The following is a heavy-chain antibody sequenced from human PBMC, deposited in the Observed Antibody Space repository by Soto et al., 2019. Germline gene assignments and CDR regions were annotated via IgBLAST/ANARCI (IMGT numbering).Heavy chain of an antibody. Sequence: SETLSLTCTVSGGSISSYYWSWIRQPPGKGLEWIGYIYYSGSTNYNPSLKSRVTISVDTSRNQFSLKLSSVTAADTAVYYCARHGLRGSGSYYNSPLDYWGQGTLVTVSS. V-gene: IGHV4-59*08. CDR3: ARHGLRGSGSYYNSPLDY. D-gene: IGHD3-10*01. J-gene: IGHJ4*02. CDR1: GGSISSYY. CDR2: IYYSGST.